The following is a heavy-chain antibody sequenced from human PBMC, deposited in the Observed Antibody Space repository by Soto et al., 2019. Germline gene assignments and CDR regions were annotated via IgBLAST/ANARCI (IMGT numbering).Heavy chain of an antibody. CDR1: GFTFSSYA. Sequence: GGSLRLSCAASGFTFSSYAMSWVRQAPGRGLEWVSGISVGSGRIDYADSVRGRFTISRDNAKNTLYLQMNNLRAEDTALYHCARVPVGAYGKFDPWGQGTLVTVSS. J-gene: IGHJ5*02. CDR2: ISVGSGRI. V-gene: IGHV3-23*01. D-gene: IGHD2-8*02. CDR3: ARVPVGAYGKFDP.